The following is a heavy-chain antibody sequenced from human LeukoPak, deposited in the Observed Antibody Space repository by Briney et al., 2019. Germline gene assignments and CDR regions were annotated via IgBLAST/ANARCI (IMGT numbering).Heavy chain of an antibody. V-gene: IGHV5-51*01. D-gene: IGHD3-10*01. J-gene: IGHJ4*02. CDR3: ARPTTYGSGVFDY. CDR2: IYPGDSDT. CDR1: GYTLTSYW. Sequence: GESLKISCKGSGYTLTSYWIGWVRQMPGKGLEWMGIIYPGDSDTRYSPSFQGQVTISADKSISTAYLQWSSLKASDTAMYYCARPTTYGSGVFDYWGQGTLVTVSS.